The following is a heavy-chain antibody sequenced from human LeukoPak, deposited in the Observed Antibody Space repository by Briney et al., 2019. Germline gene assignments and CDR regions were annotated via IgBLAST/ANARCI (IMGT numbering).Heavy chain of an antibody. CDR2: IYTSGST. CDR3: ARRRYGSGNLSRYYFDY. V-gene: IGHV4-4*07. Sequence: SETLSLTCTVSGGSISSYYWSWIRQPAGKGLEWIGRIYTSGSTNYNPSLKSRVTMSVDTSKNQFSLKLSSVTAADTAVYYCARRRYGSGNLSRYYFDYWGQGTLVTVSS. J-gene: IGHJ4*02. D-gene: IGHD3-10*01. CDR1: GGSISSYY.